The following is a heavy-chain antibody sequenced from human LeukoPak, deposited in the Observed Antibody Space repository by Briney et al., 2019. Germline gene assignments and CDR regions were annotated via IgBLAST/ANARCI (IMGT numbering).Heavy chain of an antibody. CDR1: GFTFSSYA. D-gene: IGHD1-26*01. CDR3: AKDRSPANIVGATIFN. J-gene: IGHJ4*02. CDR2: ISGSGGST. Sequence: GGSLRLSCVASGFTFSSYAMSWVRQAPGKGLEWVSAISGSGGSTYYADSVKGRFTISRDNSKNTLYLQMNSLRAEDTAVYYCAKDRSPANIVGATIFNWGQGTLVTVSS. V-gene: IGHV3-23*01.